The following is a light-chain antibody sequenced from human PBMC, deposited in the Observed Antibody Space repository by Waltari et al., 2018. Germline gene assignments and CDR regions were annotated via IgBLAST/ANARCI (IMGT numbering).Light chain of an antibody. Sequence: DIQMTQSPSSLSASVGDRVIITCRASQTISNYLNWYQQKPGKAPKVLISAASTLQSGVPSRFSGSRSGTEFTLIITSLQPEDFATYYCQQGYSVPYTFGQGTKLEIK. CDR3: QQGYSVPYT. J-gene: IGKJ2*01. V-gene: IGKV1-39*01. CDR1: QTISNY. CDR2: AAS.